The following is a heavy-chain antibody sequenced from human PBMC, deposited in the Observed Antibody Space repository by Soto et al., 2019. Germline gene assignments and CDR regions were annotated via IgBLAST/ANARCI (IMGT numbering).Heavy chain of an antibody. CDR2: IYYSGST. Sequence: PSETLSLTCTVSGGSISSGGYYWSWIRQHPGKGLEWIGYIYYSGSTYYNPSLKSRVTISVDTSKNQFSLKLSSVTAADTAVYYCARGRDIVVVTARDAFDIWGQGTMVTVSS. J-gene: IGHJ3*02. D-gene: IGHD2-21*02. CDR3: ARGRDIVVVTARDAFDI. V-gene: IGHV4-31*03. CDR1: GGSISSGGYY.